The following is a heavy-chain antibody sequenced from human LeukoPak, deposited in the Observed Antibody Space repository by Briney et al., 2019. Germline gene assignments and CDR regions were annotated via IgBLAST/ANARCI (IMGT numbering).Heavy chain of an antibody. J-gene: IGHJ4*02. Sequence: ASVKVSCKASGYTFTGYYMHWVRQAPGQGLEWMGWINPNSGGTNYAQKFQGRVTMTRDTSISTAYMELSRLRSDDTAVYYCARVESFSGSYPYFDYWGQGTLVTVSS. CDR2: INPNSGGT. CDR3: ARVESFSGSYPYFDY. D-gene: IGHD3-22*01. CDR1: GYTFTGYY. V-gene: IGHV1-2*02.